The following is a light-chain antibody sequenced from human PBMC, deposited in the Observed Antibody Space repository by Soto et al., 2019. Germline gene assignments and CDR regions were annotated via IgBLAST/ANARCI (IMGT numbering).Light chain of an antibody. Sequence: EIVLTQSPGTLSLSPGERATLSCRASQSVSSSYLAWYQQKPGQAPRLLIYGASSRATGIPNRFSGSGSGTDFTLTIRRLEPEDFAVYYCKHYGSSLWTFGQGTKVDIK. CDR3: KHYGSSLWT. CDR2: GAS. CDR1: QSVSSSY. V-gene: IGKV3-20*01. J-gene: IGKJ1*01.